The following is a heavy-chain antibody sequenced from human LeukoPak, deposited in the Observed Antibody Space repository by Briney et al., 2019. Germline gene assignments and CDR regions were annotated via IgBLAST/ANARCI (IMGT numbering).Heavy chain of an antibody. CDR3: AKESNSYGYGLDY. Sequence: SETLSPTCTVSGGSISSGSYYWSWIRQPAGKGLEGIGRIYTSGSTHYNPSLKSRVPLSVDTSKHQFSPKQSPVTPAHSSVLFFAKESNSYGYGLDYWGQGTLVTVSS. CDR1: GGSISSGSYY. V-gene: IGHV4-61*02. CDR2: IYTSGST. D-gene: IGHD5-18*01. J-gene: IGHJ4*02.